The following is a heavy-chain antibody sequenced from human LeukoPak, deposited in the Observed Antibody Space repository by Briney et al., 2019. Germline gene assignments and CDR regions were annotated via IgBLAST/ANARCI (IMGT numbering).Heavy chain of an antibody. CDR1: GGSFSGYY. CDR3: ARRDDSSGPSIDY. Sequence: PSETLSLTCAVYGGSFSGYYWSWIRQPPGKGLEWIGEINHSGSTNYNPSLKSRVTISVDTSKNQFSLKLSSVTAADTAVYYCARRDDSSGPSIDYWGQGTLVTVSS. J-gene: IGHJ4*02. CDR2: INHSGST. V-gene: IGHV4-34*01. D-gene: IGHD3-22*01.